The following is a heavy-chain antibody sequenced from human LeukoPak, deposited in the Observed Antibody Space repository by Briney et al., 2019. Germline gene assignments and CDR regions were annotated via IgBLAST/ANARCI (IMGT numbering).Heavy chain of an antibody. V-gene: IGHV3-53*01. J-gene: IGHJ3*02. CDR3: ARGGNYYDRSGYYSGQALDI. CDR2: MYSGGTT. D-gene: IGHD3-22*01. CDR1: GFSVSSNY. Sequence: GGSLRLSCAASGFSVSSNYMNWVRQAPGKGLEWVSVMYSGGTTYYADSVKGRFTLSRDKSENTLYLRMNSLRAQDTAVYYCARGGNYYDRSGYYSGQALDIWGQGTMVTVSS.